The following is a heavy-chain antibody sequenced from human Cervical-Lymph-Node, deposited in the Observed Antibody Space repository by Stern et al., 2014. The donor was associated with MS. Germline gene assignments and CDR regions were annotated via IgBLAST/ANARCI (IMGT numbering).Heavy chain of an antibody. Sequence: EVQLVESGGGLVQPGRTLTLSCAASGFTFNDHAMHWVRNGPGLGMELVSGISWDSGSLGYADSVQGRFTISRDNGKNSLDLRMSRLRAEDTAVYYCARDKYSGYDLGGYFDVWGQGILVTVSS. D-gene: IGHD5-12*01. CDR1: GFTFNDHA. CDR3: ARDKYSGYDLGGYFDV. V-gene: IGHV3-9*01. CDR2: ISWDSGSL. J-gene: IGHJ4*02.